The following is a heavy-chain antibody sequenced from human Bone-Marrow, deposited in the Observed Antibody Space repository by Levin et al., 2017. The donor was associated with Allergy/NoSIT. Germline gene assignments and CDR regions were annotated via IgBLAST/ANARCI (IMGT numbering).Heavy chain of an antibody. CDR2: VNYSGTT. CDR1: GGSFSDYY. D-gene: IGHD2-15*01. V-gene: IGHV4-34*01. J-gene: IGHJ4*02. CDR3: ARGTFGGYINY. Sequence: SLTCAVYGGSFSDYYWTWIRQPPGKGLEWIGEVNYSGTTNYSPSLRSRLTISRDTSKNQFSLKLTSVTTADTALYFCARGTFGGYINYWGQGALVSVSS.